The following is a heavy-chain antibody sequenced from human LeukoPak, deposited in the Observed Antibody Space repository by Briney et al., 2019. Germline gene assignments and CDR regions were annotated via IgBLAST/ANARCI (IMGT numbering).Heavy chain of an antibody. V-gene: IGHV3-7*01. Sequence: PGGSLRLSCAASGFTFSSYWMSWVRQAPGKGLEWVANIKQDGSEKYYVDSVKGRFTISRDSAKNSLYLQMNSLRAEDTAVYYCARDRHCSGGSCYFPYYMDVWGKGTTVTVSS. CDR2: IKQDGSEK. D-gene: IGHD2-15*01. J-gene: IGHJ6*03. CDR3: ARDRHCSGGSCYFPYYMDV. CDR1: GFTFSSYW.